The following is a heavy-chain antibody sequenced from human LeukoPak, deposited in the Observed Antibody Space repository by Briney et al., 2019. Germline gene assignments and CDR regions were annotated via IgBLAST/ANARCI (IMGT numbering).Heavy chain of an antibody. CDR2: IYYSGST. J-gene: IGHJ6*03. CDR3: AREGSVPAATYYYYYYIDV. D-gene: IGHD2-2*01. CDR1: GGSISSSSYY. V-gene: IGHV4-39*07. Sequence: SETLSLTCTVSGGSISSSSYYWGWIRQPPGKGLEWIGSIYYSGSTYYNPSLKSRVTISVDTSKNQFSLKLSSVTAADTAVYYCAREGSVPAATYYYYYYIDVWGKGTTVTVSS.